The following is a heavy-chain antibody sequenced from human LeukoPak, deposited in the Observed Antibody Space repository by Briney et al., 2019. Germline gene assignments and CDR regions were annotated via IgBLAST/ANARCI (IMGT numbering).Heavy chain of an antibody. D-gene: IGHD6-13*01. Sequence: ASLKVSCKDSGYTFTGYYMHWVRQAPGQGLEWMGWINPNSGGTNYAQKFQGRVTMTRDTSISTAYMELGRLRSDDTAVYYCAREPGSSSWFNFDYWGQGTLVTVSS. V-gene: IGHV1-2*02. J-gene: IGHJ4*02. CDR1: GYTFTGYY. CDR3: AREPGSSSWFNFDY. CDR2: INPNSGGT.